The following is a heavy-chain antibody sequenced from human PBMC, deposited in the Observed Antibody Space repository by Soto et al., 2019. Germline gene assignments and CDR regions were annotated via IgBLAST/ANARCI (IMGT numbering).Heavy chain of an antibody. D-gene: IGHD2-2*01. Sequence: QGQLVQSGAEVKKPGSSVKVSCKASGGTFSSYSITWVRQAPGQGLEWMGRIIPIHDITNYAQNFQGRVTVTADISTSTAYMELSSVRSEDTAVYWCTTSSRFCSTTSCYHYFDFWGQGTLVTVSS. V-gene: IGHV1-69*02. J-gene: IGHJ4*02. CDR3: TTSSRFCSTTSCYHYFDF. CDR2: IIPIHDIT. CDR1: GGTFSSYS.